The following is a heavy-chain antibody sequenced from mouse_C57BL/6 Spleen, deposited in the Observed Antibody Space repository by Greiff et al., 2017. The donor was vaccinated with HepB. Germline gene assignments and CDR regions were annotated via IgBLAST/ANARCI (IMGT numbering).Heavy chain of an antibody. J-gene: IGHJ3*01. CDR2: IWSDGST. V-gene: IGHV2-6*03. Sequence: VMLVESGPGLVAPSQSLSITCTVSGFSLTSYGVHWVRQPPGKGLEWLVVIWSDGSTTYNSALKSRLSISKDNSKSQVFLKMNSLQTDDTAMYYCAREDYYGNYPFAYWGQGTLVTVSA. CDR1: GFSLTSYG. D-gene: IGHD2-1*01. CDR3: AREDYYGNYPFAY.